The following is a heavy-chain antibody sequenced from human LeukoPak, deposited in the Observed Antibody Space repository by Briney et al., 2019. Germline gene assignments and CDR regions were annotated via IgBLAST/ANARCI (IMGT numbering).Heavy chain of an antibody. CDR3: ARFGRKMTAVKRGPNWFDP. Sequence: PSETLSLTCTVSGGSISSSSYYWGWIRQPPGKGLEWIGSIYYSGSTYYNPSLKSRVTISVDTSKNQFSLKLSSVTAADTAVYYCARFGRKMTAVKRGPNWFDPWGQGTLVTVSS. J-gene: IGHJ5*02. V-gene: IGHV4-39*07. CDR2: IYYSGST. D-gene: IGHD4-17*01. CDR1: GGSISSSSYY.